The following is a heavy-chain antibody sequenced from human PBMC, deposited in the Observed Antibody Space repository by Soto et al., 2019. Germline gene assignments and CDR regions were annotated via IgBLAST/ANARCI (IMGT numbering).Heavy chain of an antibody. D-gene: IGHD1-26*01. Sequence: ASVKVSCKGSGYSFTRYSINWLRQAPGQGFEWMGWINPNTGKPTYDQGFTGRFVFSVDTSVSTVYLQISSLKADDPAVYYCARDRASGSFDYWGQGTQVTVSS. CDR2: INPNTGKP. CDR3: ARDRASGSFDY. J-gene: IGHJ4*02. V-gene: IGHV7-4-1*01. CDR1: GYSFTRYS.